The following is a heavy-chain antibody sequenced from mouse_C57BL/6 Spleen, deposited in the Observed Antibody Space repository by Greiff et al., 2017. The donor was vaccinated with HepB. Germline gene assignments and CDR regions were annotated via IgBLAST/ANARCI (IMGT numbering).Heavy chain of an antibody. CDR1: GFSLTSYG. CDR3: ARNSNLSYYGSSYYFDY. J-gene: IGHJ2*01. D-gene: IGHD1-1*01. CDR2: IWSGGST. V-gene: IGHV2-2*01. Sequence: VKLMESGPGLVQPSQSLSITCTVSGFSLTSYGVHWVRQSPGKGLEWLGVIWSGGSTDYNAAFISRLSISKDNSKSQVFFKMNSLQADDTAIYYCARNSNLSYYGSSYYFDYWGQGTTLTVSS.